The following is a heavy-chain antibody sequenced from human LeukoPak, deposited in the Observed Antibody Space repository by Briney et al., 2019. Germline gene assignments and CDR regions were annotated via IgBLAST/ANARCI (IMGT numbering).Heavy chain of an antibody. J-gene: IGHJ4*02. CDR1: GFIFDDYG. V-gene: IGHV3-20*04. CDR2: IHWKSGST. CDR3: ARSDYDSSGYPLFFDY. D-gene: IGHD3-22*01. Sequence: GGSLRLSCVVSGFIFDDYGISWVRQAPGKGLEWVSRIHWKSGSTGYVDSVKGRFTISRDNAKNSLYLQMNSLRPEDTAFYYCARSDYDSSGYPLFFDYWGQGTLVTVSS.